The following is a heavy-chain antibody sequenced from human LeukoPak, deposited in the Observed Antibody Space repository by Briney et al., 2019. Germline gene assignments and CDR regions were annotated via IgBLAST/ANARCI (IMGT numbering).Heavy chain of an antibody. D-gene: IGHD6-13*01. J-gene: IGHJ4*02. Sequence: SETLSLTCTVSGGSISSSSYYWGWIRQPPGKGLEWIGTISYSGSTNYSPSLTSRVTISVDTSKNQFSLKLSSVTAADAAVYHCARVPTSSWPSPDYWGQGTLVTVSS. V-gene: IGHV4-39*07. CDR3: ARVPTSSWPSPDY. CDR2: ISYSGST. CDR1: GGSISSSSYY.